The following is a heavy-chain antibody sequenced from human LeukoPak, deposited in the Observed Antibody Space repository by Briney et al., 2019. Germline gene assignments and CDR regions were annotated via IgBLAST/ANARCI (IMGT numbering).Heavy chain of an antibody. CDR1: GFTFSTYS. Sequence: PGGSLRLSCVASGFTFSTYSINWVRQAPGKGREWVSPISTTSSYIYYADSVKGRFTISRDNAKNSLYLQMNSLRTEDTAVYYCARDYYGSGLDAFDIWGQGTMVTVSS. V-gene: IGHV3-21*01. CDR3: ARDYYGSGLDAFDI. J-gene: IGHJ3*02. CDR2: ISTTSSYI. D-gene: IGHD3-10*01.